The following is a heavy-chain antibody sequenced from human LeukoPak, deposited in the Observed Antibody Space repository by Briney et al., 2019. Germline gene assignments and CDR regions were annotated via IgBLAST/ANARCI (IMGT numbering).Heavy chain of an antibody. CDR3: AKENLDDSSVGNHFDY. D-gene: IGHD3-22*01. CDR2: ISGSGGST. CDR1: GFTFSSYA. J-gene: IGHJ4*02. Sequence: GGSLRLSCAASGFTFSSYAMSWVRQAPGKGLEWVSAISGSGGSTYYADSVKGRFTISRDNSKNTLYLQMNSLRAEDTAAYYCAKENLDDSSVGNHFDYWGQGTLVTVSS. V-gene: IGHV3-23*01.